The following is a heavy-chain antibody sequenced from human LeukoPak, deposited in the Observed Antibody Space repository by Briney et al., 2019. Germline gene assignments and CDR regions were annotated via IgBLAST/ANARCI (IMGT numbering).Heavy chain of an antibody. V-gene: IGHV4-59*01. CDR3: AKDQAGYESEYFRH. CDR1: VGSISSYY. D-gene: IGHD3-3*01. Sequence: SETLSLTCSVYVGSISSYYWSWIRQPPGKGLEGIGDIYYSGSTNYNPSLKSRVTISVDTSKNQFSLKLSSATAADTAVYYCAKDQAGYESEYFRHWGQGTLVTVSS. J-gene: IGHJ1*01. CDR2: IYYSGST.